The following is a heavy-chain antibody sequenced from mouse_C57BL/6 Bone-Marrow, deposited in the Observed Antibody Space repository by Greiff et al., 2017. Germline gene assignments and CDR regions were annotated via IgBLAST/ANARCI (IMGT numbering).Heavy chain of an antibody. CDR2: IHPNSGST. CDR1: GYTFTSYW. D-gene: IGHD2-10*01. CDR3: TYCPSSYYFDY. V-gene: IGHV1-64*01. Sequence: QVQLQQPGAELVKPGASVKLSCKASGYTFTSYWMHWVKQRPGQGLEWIGMIHPNSGSTNYNEKFKSKATLTVDKSSSTAYMQLSSLTSEDSAVYYCTYCPSSYYFDYWGQGTTLTVSS. J-gene: IGHJ2*01.